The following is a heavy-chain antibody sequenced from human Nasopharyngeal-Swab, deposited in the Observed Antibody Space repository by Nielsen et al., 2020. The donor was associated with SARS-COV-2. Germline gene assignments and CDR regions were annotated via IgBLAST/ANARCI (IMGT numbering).Heavy chain of an antibody. CDR3: AASQWGEYFDY. CDR1: GSTLTEIS. Sequence: ASAKVSCKVSGSTLTEISTHWVRQAHGRGLEWMGGFDPEDGETIYAQKFQGRVTMTEDTSIDTAYMEPRSLRSEDTAVYYCAASQWGEYFDYWGQGTLVSVSS. CDR2: FDPEDGET. J-gene: IGHJ4*02. V-gene: IGHV1-24*01. D-gene: IGHD3-16*01.